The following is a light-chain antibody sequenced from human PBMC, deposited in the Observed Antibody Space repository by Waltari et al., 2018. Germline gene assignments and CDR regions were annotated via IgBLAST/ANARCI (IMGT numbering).Light chain of an antibody. J-gene: IGLJ3*02. CDR3: AAWDASLSGSWV. V-gene: IGLV1-47*01. CDR1: SSNIGSNY. CDR2: RNN. Sequence: QSVLTQPPSASGTPGQRVTISCSGRSSNIGSNYVYWYQQLPGTAPKLLIYRNNQRPSGVPDRFSGSKSGTSASLAISGLRSGDEADYYCAAWDASLSGSWVFGGGTKLTVL.